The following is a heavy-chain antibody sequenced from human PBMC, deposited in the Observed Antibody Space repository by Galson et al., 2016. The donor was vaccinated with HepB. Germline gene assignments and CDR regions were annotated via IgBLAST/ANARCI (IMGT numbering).Heavy chain of an antibody. J-gene: IGHJ4*02. Sequence: ETLSLTCAVYGESFSGSYWNWLRQPPGKGLEWIGEINHSGSTSYNPSLKSRVTISIDTSKNQFSLNLISVTAADTAVYYCARKAYGGNFVWGRPFDYWGQGTLVTVSS. CDR2: INHSGST. CDR1: GESFSGSY. D-gene: IGHD4-23*01. V-gene: IGHV4-34*01. CDR3: ARKAYGGNFVWGRPFDY.